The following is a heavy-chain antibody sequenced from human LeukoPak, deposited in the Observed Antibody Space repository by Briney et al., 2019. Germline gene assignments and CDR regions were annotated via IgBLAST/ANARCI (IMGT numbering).Heavy chain of an antibody. CDR2: IEQDGSEK. CDR1: GFTFSSYS. J-gene: IGHJ3*02. D-gene: IGHD4-17*01. Sequence: GGSLRLSCAASGFTFSSYSMNWARQAPGKGLEWVANIEQDGSEKYYVDSVKGRFTISRDNTKNSLYLQMNSLRAEDTAVYYCARWTPTTVDAFDIWGQGTMVTVSS. CDR3: ARWTPTTVDAFDI. V-gene: IGHV3-7*01.